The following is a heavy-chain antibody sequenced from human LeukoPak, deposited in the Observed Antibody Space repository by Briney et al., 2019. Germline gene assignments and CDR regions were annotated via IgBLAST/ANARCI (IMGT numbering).Heavy chain of an antibody. V-gene: IGHV4-4*01. CDR1: GGSITSANW. CDR3: ARDANGSDLHYYHMDV. CDR2: IYHTGNT. J-gene: IGHJ6*03. Sequence: GTLSLTCAVSGGSITSANWWSWVRQSPGKGLEWIGEIYHTGNTNYNPSLNSRVSISLDTSKNQFSLRLTSVTAADTAVYFCARDANGSDLHYYHMDVWGKGTTVTVSS. D-gene: IGHD6-25*01.